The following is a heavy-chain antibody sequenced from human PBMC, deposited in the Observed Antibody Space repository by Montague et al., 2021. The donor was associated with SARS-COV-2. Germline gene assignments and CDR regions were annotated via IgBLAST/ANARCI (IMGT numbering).Heavy chain of an antibody. CDR3: VGAPNEYYFDY. CDR1: GGSFSRYF. V-gene: IGHV4-34*01. CDR2: ISPTGST. J-gene: IGHJ4*02. Sequence: SETLSLTCDVDGGSFSRYFWSWIRQPPGRGPELIGQISPTGSTRYNPSLDSRVTISLDTSKSRLSLELTSVTVADTSIYFCVGAPNEYYFDYWGQGTPVSVSS. D-gene: IGHD3-16*01.